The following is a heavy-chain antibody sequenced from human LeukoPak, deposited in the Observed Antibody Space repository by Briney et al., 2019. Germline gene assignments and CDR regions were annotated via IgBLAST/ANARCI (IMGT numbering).Heavy chain of an antibody. CDR1: GGSISSYY. CDR3: ARLGEGHWYFDL. Sequence: PSETLSLTCTVSGGSISSYYWSWIRQPPGKGLEWIGYIYYSGSTNYNPSLKSRVTVSVVTSKNQFSLKLSSVTAADTAVYYCARLGEGHWYFDLWGRGTLVTVSS. J-gene: IGHJ2*01. D-gene: IGHD3-16*01. CDR2: IYYSGST. V-gene: IGHV4-59*01.